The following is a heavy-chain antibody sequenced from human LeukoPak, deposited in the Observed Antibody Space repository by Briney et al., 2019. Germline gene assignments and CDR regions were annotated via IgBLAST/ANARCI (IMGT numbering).Heavy chain of an antibody. Sequence: GGSLRLSCAASGFTFSSYCMSWVRQAPGKGLEWVANIKQDGSEKYYVDSLKGRFTISRDNAKNSLYLQMNSLRVEDTAVYYCARPRGSSWYFDFWGQGTLVTVSS. CDR1: GFTFSSYC. J-gene: IGHJ4*02. CDR3: ARPRGSSWYFDF. V-gene: IGHV3-7*04. D-gene: IGHD6-13*01. CDR2: IKQDGSEK.